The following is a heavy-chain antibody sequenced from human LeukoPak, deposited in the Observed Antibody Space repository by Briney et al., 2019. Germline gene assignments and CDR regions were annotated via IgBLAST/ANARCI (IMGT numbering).Heavy chain of an antibody. CDR2: FLYSGTA. V-gene: IGHV4-59*02. CDR3: ATLVYSGSRYHFDT. CDR1: NGAVKNYY. Sequence: SETLSLTCSVSNGAVKNYYWTRIRQPPGQGLEWIGNFLYSGTATYRASLDSRLIISVDNSKNTVSLKLFSVTAADTAVYYCATLVYSGSRYHFDTWGQGTLVTVSS. J-gene: IGHJ4*02. D-gene: IGHD1-26*01.